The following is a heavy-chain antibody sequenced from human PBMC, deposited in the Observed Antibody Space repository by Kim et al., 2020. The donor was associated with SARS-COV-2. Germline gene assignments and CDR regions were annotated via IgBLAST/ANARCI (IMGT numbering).Heavy chain of an antibody. V-gene: IGHV3-30*04. D-gene: IGHD3-22*01. J-gene: IGHJ4*02. CDR3: ARPIYYDSSGYPDY. CDR2: ISYDGSNK. Sequence: GGSLRLSCAASGFTFSSYAMHWVRQAPGKGLEWVAVISYDGSNKYYADSVKGRFTISRDNSKNTLYLQMNSLRAEDTAVYYCARPIYYDSSGYPDYWGQGALVTVSS. CDR1: GFTFSSYA.